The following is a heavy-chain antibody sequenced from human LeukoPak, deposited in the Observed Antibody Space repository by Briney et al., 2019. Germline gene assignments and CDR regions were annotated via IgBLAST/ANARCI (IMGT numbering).Heavy chain of an antibody. CDR2: ISYDGGNK. D-gene: IGHD1-26*01. J-gene: IGHJ4*02. V-gene: IGHV3-30-3*01. CDR1: GFTFSSYA. Sequence: GGSLRLSCAASGFTFSSYAMHWVRQAPGKGLEWVAVISYDGGNKYYADSVKGRFTISRDNSKNTLYLQMNSLRAEDTAVYYCARDTASGSYSALDYWGQGTLVTVSS. CDR3: ARDTASGSYSALDY.